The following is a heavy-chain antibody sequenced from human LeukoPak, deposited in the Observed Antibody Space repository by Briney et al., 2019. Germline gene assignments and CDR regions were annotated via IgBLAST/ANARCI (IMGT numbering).Heavy chain of an antibody. CDR1: GFTFSSYG. V-gene: IGHV3-33*01. CDR2: IWYDESKK. Sequence: GGSLRLSCAASGFTFSSYGMHWVRQAPGKGLEWVAVIWYDESKKYHADSVKGRFTISRDVSKNTLYLQMNSLRAEDTAVYYCARDGGIGLDYWGQGTRVTVSS. CDR3: ARDGGIGLDY. J-gene: IGHJ4*02. D-gene: IGHD3-3*01.